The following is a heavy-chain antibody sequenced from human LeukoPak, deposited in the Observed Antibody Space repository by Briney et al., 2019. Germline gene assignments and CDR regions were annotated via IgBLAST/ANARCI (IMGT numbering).Heavy chain of an antibody. J-gene: IGHJ4*02. D-gene: IGHD4-23*01. CDR2: YSDGNT. V-gene: IGHV3-66*01. CDR1: GFTVSNNY. Sequence: GGSLRLSCAASGFTVSNNYIIYSDGNTHYADSVKGRFTISRDNSKNTLYLQMNSLRAEDTAVYYCAKSLNAPRVVSEMGDYWGQGTLVTVSS. CDR3: AKSLNAPRVVSEMGDY.